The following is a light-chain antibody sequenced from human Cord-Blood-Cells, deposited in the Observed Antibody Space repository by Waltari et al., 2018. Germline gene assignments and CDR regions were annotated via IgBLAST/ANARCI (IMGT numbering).Light chain of an antibody. CDR2: DVC. J-gene: IGLJ3*02. Sequence: QSALTQPRSVSGSPGQSVTISCTGTSSDVGGYNYVSWYQQHPGKAPKLMIYDVCKRPSGVPDRFSGSKSGNTASLTISGLQAEDEADYYCCSYAGSYTWVFGGGTKLTVL. CDR1: SSDVGGYNY. CDR3: CSYAGSYTWV. V-gene: IGLV2-11*01.